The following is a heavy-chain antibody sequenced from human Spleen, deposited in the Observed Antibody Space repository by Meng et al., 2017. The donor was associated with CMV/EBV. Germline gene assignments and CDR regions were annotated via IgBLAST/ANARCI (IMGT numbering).Heavy chain of an antibody. D-gene: IGHD2-2*01. CDR2: IRFDGTNK. CDR1: GFTFSSYA. Sequence: GGSLRLSCAASGFTFSSYAMHWVRQAPGKGLEWVANIRFDGTNKYHADSVKGRFTISRDNSKNTLFLQMNSLRAEDTAVYYCAKGRQNSYCSSTSCYYYGMDVWGQGTTVTVSS. CDR3: AKGRQNSYCSSTSCYYYGMDV. J-gene: IGHJ6*02. V-gene: IGHV3-30*02.